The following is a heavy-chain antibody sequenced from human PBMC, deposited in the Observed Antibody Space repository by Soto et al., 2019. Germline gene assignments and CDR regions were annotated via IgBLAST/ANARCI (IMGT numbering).Heavy chain of an antibody. CDR3: ALSRGGTVTTYGYYGMDV. Sequence: GESLKISCKGSGYSFTSYWISWVRQMPGKGLEWMGRIDPSDSYTNYSPSFQGHVTISADKSISTAYLQWSSLKASDTAMYYCALSRGGTVTTYGYYGMDVWGQGTTVTVSS. CDR1: GYSFTSYW. CDR2: IDPSDSYT. V-gene: IGHV5-10-1*01. D-gene: IGHD4-4*01. J-gene: IGHJ6*02.